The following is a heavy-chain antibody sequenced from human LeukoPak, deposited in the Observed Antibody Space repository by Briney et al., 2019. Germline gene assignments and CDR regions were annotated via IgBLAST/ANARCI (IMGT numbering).Heavy chain of an antibody. Sequence: ASVKVSCKASGGTFSSYSVSWVRQAPGQGLEWMGGIIPIFGTTNYAQKFQGRVTITADESTSTAYMELSSLRSEDTAVYYCARSKALRLDDIYYWGQGTLVTVSS. J-gene: IGHJ4*02. D-gene: IGHD3-9*01. V-gene: IGHV1-69*13. CDR3: ARSKALRLDDIYY. CDR1: GGTFSSYS. CDR2: IIPIFGTT.